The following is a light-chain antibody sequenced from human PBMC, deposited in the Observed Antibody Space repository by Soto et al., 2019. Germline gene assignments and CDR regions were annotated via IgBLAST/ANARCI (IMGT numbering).Light chain of an antibody. CDR3: AAWDDSLGAVV. CDR2: EVS. Sequence: QSALTQPASVSGSPGQSITISCTGTSSDVGGYNSVSWYLQHPGKAPKLMIYEVSNRPSGVSNRFSGSKSGNTASLTISGLQSDDDSDYYCAAWDDSLGAVVFGGGTKLTVL. V-gene: IGLV2-14*01. CDR1: SSDVGGYNS. J-gene: IGLJ2*01.